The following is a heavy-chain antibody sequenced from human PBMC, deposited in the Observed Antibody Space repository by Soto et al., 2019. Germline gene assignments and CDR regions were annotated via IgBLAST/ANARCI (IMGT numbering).Heavy chain of an antibody. D-gene: IGHD4-17*01. CDR3: ARVRTATPP. V-gene: IGHV1-18*01. CDR1: DYTFISHG. CDR2: ISAYNGNT. Sequence: GASVKVSCKASDYTFISHGISWVRQAPGQGLEWMGWISAYNGNTNYAQKLQGRVTMTTDTSTSTAYMELRSLRSDDTAVYSCARVRTATPPWGQGTLVTVSS. J-gene: IGHJ5*02.